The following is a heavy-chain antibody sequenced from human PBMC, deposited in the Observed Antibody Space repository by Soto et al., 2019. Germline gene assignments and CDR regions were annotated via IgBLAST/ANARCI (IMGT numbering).Heavy chain of an antibody. CDR2: ISSSSSYI. D-gene: IGHD6-13*01. CDR3: ARRWYSSSWYGITGVDY. V-gene: IGHV3-21*01. CDR1: GFTFSSYS. J-gene: IGHJ4*02. Sequence: GGSLRLSCAASGFTFSSYSMNLVRQAPGNGLEWVSSISSSSSYIYYADSVKGRFTISRDNAKNSLYLQMNSLRSEDTAVYYCARRWYSSSWYGITGVDYWGQGTLVTVSS.